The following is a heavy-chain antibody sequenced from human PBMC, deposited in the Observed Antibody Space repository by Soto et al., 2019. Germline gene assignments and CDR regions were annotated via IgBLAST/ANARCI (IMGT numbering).Heavy chain of an antibody. Sequence: PGESLKISCKGSGYSFTSYWIGWVRQMPGKGLEWMGIIYPGDSDTRYSPSFQGQVTISADKSISTAYLQWSSLKASDTAMYYCARQAYYYSSGYYHRNWFDPWGQGTLVTVSS. CDR2: IYPGDSDT. J-gene: IGHJ5*02. D-gene: IGHD3-22*01. CDR3: ARQAYYYSSGYYHRNWFDP. V-gene: IGHV5-51*01. CDR1: GYSFTSYW.